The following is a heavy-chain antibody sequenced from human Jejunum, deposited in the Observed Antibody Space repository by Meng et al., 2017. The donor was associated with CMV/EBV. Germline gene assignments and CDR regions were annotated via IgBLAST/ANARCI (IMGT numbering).Heavy chain of an antibody. V-gene: IGHV4-39*01. CDR2: IFYSGAT. Sequence: SGGSMHSTIHYWGWIRQSPGKGMEWIGSIFYSGATYYNPSLKSRATISVDTSKNTFSLRLNSVTAADTAVYYCARQRIQIYSTRVFDPWGQGSLVTVSS. CDR3: ARQRIQIYSTRVFDP. CDR1: GGSMHSTIHY. J-gene: IGHJ5*02. D-gene: IGHD2-21*01.